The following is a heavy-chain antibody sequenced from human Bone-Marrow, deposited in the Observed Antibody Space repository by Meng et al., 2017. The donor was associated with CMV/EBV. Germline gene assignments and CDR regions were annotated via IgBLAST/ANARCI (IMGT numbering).Heavy chain of an antibody. CDR1: FTFSSYG. J-gene: IGHJ4*02. Sequence: FTFSSYGMHWVRQAPGKGLEWVAVISYDGSNKYYADSVKGRFTISRDDSKNTLYLQMNSLRAEDTAVYYCARRYCSSTSCYRGYIDYWGQGTLVTVSS. CDR2: ISYDGSNK. CDR3: ARRYCSSTSCYRGYIDY. D-gene: IGHD2-2*01. V-gene: IGHV3-30*04.